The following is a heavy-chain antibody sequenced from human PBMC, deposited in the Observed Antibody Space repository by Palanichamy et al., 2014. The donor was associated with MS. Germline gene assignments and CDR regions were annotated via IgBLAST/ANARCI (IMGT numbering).Heavy chain of an antibody. V-gene: IGHV1-18*01. CDR1: GYRFTSYG. J-gene: IGHJ4*02. CDR2: ISGYDDTT. D-gene: IGHD2-21*01. CDR3: ARDPFPSDD. Sequence: QVQLAQSGDVVKXPGDSVKVSCQASGYRFTSYGMTWVRQAPGQGLQWVGWISGYDDTTRYGTWFQDRISITKDTSTSTVYLELRSLTFDDTAVYFCARDPFPSDDWGQGILVTVSS.